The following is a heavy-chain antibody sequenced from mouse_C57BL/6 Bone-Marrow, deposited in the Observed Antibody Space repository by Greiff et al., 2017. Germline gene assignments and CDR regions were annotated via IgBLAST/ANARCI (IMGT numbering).Heavy chain of an antibody. D-gene: IGHD4-1*01. J-gene: IGHJ4*01. CDR3: AREVRWDGAMDY. Sequence: QVQLQQPGAELVQPGASVKLSCTASGYTFHSYWMHWVKQRPGQGLEWIGMIHPNSGSTNYNEKFKSKASLTVDKSSSTAYRQLSSLTSEDSAVYYCAREVRWDGAMDYWGQGTSVTVSS. CDR2: IHPNSGST. CDR1: GYTFHSYW. V-gene: IGHV1-64*01.